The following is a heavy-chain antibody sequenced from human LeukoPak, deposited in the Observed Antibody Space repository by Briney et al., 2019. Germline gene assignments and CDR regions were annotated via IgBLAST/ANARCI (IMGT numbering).Heavy chain of an antibody. D-gene: IGHD1-26*01. CDR2: INTDGSIT. CDR1: GFTFSRYW. Sequence: GGSLRLSCAASGFTFSRYWMHWVRQVPGKGLVWVSRINTDGSITNYADSVKGRSTISRDNAKNTLYLQMNSLRAEDTAVYYCARAVISRSYDYWGQGTLVTVPP. V-gene: IGHV3-74*01. CDR3: ARAVISRSYDY. J-gene: IGHJ4*02.